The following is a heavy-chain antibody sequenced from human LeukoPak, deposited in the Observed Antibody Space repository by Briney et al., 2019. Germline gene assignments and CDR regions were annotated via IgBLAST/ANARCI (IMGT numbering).Heavy chain of an antibody. Sequence: PGGSLRLSCAASGFTFSSYAMHWVRQAPGKGLEYVSAISSNGGSTYYANSVKGRFTISRDNSKNTLYLQMGSLRAEDMAVYYCARGHRDSWSGYYGSLMYYYYYMDVWGKGTTVTVSS. D-gene: IGHD3-3*01. CDR3: ARGHRDSWSGYYGSLMYYYYYMDV. V-gene: IGHV3-64*01. J-gene: IGHJ6*03. CDR1: GFTFSSYA. CDR2: ISSNGGST.